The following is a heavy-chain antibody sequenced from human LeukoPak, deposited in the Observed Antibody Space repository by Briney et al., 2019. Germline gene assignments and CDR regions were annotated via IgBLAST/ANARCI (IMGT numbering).Heavy chain of an antibody. CDR3: ARGIWCGGDCGYGMDV. Sequence: PGGSLRPSCAASGFTFSSYAMHWVRQAPGKGLEWVAVISYDGSNKYYAGSVKGRFTISRDNSKNTLYLQMNSLRAEDTAVYYCARGIWCGGDCGYGMDVWGQGTTVTVSS. CDR1: GFTFSSYA. V-gene: IGHV3-30-3*01. CDR2: ISYDGSNK. D-gene: IGHD2-21*02. J-gene: IGHJ6*02.